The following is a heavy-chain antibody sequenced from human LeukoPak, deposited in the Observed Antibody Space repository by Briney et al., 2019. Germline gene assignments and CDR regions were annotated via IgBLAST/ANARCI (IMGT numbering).Heavy chain of an antibody. CDR3: ARIVVVVDTNLDRQDWFDP. Sequence: GGSLRLSCAASGFTVSSNYMSWVRQASGLGLEWVSVIYSGGATFYADSVKGRFTISRDKSKNTLYLQMNGLRAEDTAVYYCARIVVVVDTNLDRQDWFDPWGQGTLVTVSS. V-gene: IGHV3-66*01. CDR2: IYSGGAT. D-gene: IGHD2-15*01. CDR1: GFTVSSNY. J-gene: IGHJ5*02.